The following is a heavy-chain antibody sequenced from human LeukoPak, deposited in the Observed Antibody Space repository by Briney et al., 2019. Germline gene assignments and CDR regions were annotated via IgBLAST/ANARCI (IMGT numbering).Heavy chain of an antibody. J-gene: IGHJ4*02. Sequence: SETLSLTCVVSVGSLSGYHWSWIRQPPGEGLEWIGEINHSGSTNYNPSLKSRVTISVDTSKNQFSLKLSSVTAADTAVYYCARTPLWLRFDYWGQGTLVTVSS. CDR3: ARTPLWLRFDY. CDR2: INHSGST. V-gene: IGHV4-34*01. D-gene: IGHD5-18*01. CDR1: VGSLSGYH.